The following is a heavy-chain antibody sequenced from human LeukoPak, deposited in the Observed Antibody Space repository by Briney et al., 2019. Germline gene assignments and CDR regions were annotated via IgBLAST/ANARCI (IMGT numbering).Heavy chain of an antibody. CDR1: GYTFTGYY. D-gene: IGHD3-22*01. CDR2: INPNSGGT. J-gene: IGHJ4*02. CDR3: AREGEDVVVITY. Sequence: ASVKVSCKASGYTFTGYYMHWVRQAPGQGLEWMGWINPNSGGTNYGQKFQGRVTMTRDTSISTAYMELRRLRSDDTAVYYCAREGEDVVVITYWGQGTLVTVSS. V-gene: IGHV1-2*02.